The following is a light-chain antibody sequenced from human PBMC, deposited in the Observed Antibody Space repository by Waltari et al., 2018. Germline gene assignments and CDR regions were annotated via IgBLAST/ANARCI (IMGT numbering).Light chain of an antibody. J-gene: IGLJ2*01. CDR3: CSYAGADSSVL. CDR1: NSDVGGYDF. V-gene: IGLV2-11*01. Sequence: QSALTQPRSVSGSPGQSVTISCTGTNSDVGGYDFVSLYQQYPGKAPKLIIYDVYKRPPGVPDRFSGSKSGNTASLSISGLLNEDEADFYCCSYAGADSSVLFGGGTTLTVL. CDR2: DVY.